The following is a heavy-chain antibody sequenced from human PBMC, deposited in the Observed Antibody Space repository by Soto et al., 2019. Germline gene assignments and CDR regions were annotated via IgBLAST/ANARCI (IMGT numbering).Heavy chain of an antibody. CDR3: ARGQDYGSGSYYSY. V-gene: IGHV1-18*01. Sequence: ASVKVSCKASAFSTSGITWVRQAPGQGLEWMGWISAYNGNTNYAPKLQGRVTMTTDTSQSTAYMDLRRLRSDDTAVYYCARGQDYGSGSYYSYWGQGTLVTVSS. CDR2: ISAYNGNT. J-gene: IGHJ4*02. CDR1: AFSTSG. D-gene: IGHD3-10*01.